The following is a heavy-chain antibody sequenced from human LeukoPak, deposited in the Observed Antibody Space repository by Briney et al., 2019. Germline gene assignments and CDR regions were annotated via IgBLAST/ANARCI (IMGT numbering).Heavy chain of an antibody. CDR3: ARAAAPRGAFDI. D-gene: IGHD6-25*01. CDR2: INHGGST. CDR1: GGSFRGYY. V-gene: IGHV4-34*01. J-gene: IGHJ3*02. Sequence: PSETLSLTCAVYGGSFRGYYWSWTRQPPGKGLEWIGEINHGGSTNHNPSLKSRVTISVDTSKNQFSLKLNSVTAADTAVYYCARAAAPRGAFDIWGQGTMVTVSS.